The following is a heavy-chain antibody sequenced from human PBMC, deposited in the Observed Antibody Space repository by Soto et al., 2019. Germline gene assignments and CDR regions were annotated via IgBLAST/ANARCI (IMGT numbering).Heavy chain of an antibody. CDR2: ISYDGSNK. V-gene: IGHV3-30*18. CDR3: AKGAAQFYYYYYMDV. Sequence: GGSLRLSCAASGFTFSSYGMHWVRQAPGKGLEWVAVISYDGSNKYYADSVKGRFTISRDNSKNTLYLQMNSLRAEDTAVYYSAKGAAQFYYYYYMDVWGKGTTVTVSS. CDR1: GFTFSSYG. D-gene: IGHD6-6*01. J-gene: IGHJ6*03.